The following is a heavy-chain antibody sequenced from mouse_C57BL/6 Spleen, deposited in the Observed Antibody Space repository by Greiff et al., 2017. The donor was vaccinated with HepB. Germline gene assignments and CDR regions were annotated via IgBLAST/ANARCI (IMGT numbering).Heavy chain of an antibody. CDR3: ARGGSYGAMDY. Sequence: VQLQESGAELVRPGASVKLSCKASGYTFTDYYINWVKQRPGQGLEWIARMYPGSGNTYYNEKFKGKATLTAEKSSSTAYMQLSSLTSEDSAVYFCARGGSYGAMDYWGQGTSVTVSS. CDR1: GYTFTDYY. D-gene: IGHD1-1*02. CDR2: MYPGSGNT. J-gene: IGHJ4*01. V-gene: IGHV1-76*01.